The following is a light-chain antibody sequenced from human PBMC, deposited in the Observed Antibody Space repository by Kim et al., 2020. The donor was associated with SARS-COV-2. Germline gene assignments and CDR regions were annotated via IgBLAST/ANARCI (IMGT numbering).Light chain of an antibody. CDR2: GAS. Sequence: EIVLTQSPGTLSLSPGERATLSCRASQSVSSSYLAWYQQKPGQAPRLLIYGASSRATGIPDRFSGSGSGTDFTLTISRLEPEDFAVYYYQQYSNSPVTFGQGTRLEIK. V-gene: IGKV3-20*01. CDR3: QQYSNSPVT. CDR1: QSVSSSY. J-gene: IGKJ5*01.